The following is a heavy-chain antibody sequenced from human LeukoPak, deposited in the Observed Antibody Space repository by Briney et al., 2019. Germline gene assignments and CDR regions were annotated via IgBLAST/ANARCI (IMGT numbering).Heavy chain of an antibody. CDR1: GFTFDDYG. Sequence: GGSLRLSCAASGFTFDDYGMSWVRQAPGKGLEWVSGINWNGGSTGYADSVKGRFTISRDNAKNSLYLQMNSLRAEDTAVYYCAKDLRGYCSGGSCYEGDYWGQGTLVTVSS. CDR2: INWNGGST. J-gene: IGHJ4*02. D-gene: IGHD2-15*01. CDR3: AKDLRGYCSGGSCYEGDY. V-gene: IGHV3-20*04.